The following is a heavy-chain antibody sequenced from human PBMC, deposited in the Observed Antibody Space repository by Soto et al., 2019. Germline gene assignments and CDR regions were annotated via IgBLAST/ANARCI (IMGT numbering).Heavy chain of an antibody. Sequence: QITLKESGPTLVKPTQTLTLTCTFSGFSLSTTGVGVGWIRQPPGKALEWLALFYWDDDKHYSPSLKSRLTITKDPSKNQVVLTMTNMDPVDTGTYYCAKRRSYGDFHHSGQGTLVTVSS. CDR1: GFSLSTTGVG. CDR2: FYWDDDK. D-gene: IGHD4-17*01. J-gene: IGHJ1*01. CDR3: AKRRSYGDFHH. V-gene: IGHV2-5*02.